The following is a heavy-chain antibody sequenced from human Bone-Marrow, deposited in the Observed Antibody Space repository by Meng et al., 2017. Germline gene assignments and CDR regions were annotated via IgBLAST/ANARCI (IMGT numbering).Heavy chain of an antibody. CDR3: GRDQGRELINH. CDR1: GDSISSDIW. J-gene: IGHJ4*02. CDR2: VYHRGDT. V-gene: IGHV4-4*02. D-gene: IGHD1-7*01. Sequence: QLQLQEPGPGLVKPSGTLSLTCTVSGDSISSDIWWSWVRQPPGKGLEWIGEVYHRGDTNYNPSLKSRVDISVDKSKNQFYLSLFSVTAADTAVYYCGRDQGRELINHWGQGTLVTVSS.